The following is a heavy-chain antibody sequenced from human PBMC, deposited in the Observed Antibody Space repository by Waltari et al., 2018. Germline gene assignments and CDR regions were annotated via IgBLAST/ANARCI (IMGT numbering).Heavy chain of an antibody. CDR2: IYHNGSS. Sequence: QVQLQESGPGLMKPSETLSLTCTVSGYSINSGYYWGWIRQPPGRGLEWIGNIYHNGSSFYNPSIKSRVTISVDTSKNQFSLKLTSVTAADTAVYFCARYDFWSGYPSWGQGTLVTVSS. D-gene: IGHD3-3*01. CDR1: GYSINSGYY. J-gene: IGHJ4*02. CDR3: ARYDFWSGYPS. V-gene: IGHV4-38-2*02.